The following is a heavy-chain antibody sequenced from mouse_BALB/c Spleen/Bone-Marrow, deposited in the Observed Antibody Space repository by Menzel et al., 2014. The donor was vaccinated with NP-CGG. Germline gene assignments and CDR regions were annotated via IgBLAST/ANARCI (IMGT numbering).Heavy chain of an antibody. D-gene: IGHD2-4*01. J-gene: IGHJ2*01. V-gene: IGHV5-6*01. CDR2: ISSGGSYT. CDR1: GFTFSSYG. CDR3: ARQTYYDYDGYFDY. Sequence: DVQLVESGGDLVKPGGSLKLSCAASGFTFSSYGMSWVRQTPDKRLEWVATISSGGSYTYYPDSVKGRFTISRDNAKNTLYLQMSSLKSEDTAMYYCARQTYYDYDGYFDYWGRGTTLTASS.